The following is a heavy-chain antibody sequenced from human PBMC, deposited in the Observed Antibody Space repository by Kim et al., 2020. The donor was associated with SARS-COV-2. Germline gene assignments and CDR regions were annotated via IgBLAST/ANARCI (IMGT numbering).Heavy chain of an antibody. CDR2: ISGSGGST. CDR1: GFTFSSYA. J-gene: IGHJ4*02. V-gene: IGHV3-23*01. CDR3: AKRERITMIVIISLIDY. Sequence: GGSLRLSCAASGFTFSSYAMSWVRQAPGKGLEWVSAISGSGGSTYYADSAKGRFTISRDNSKSTLYLQMNSLRAADTAVYYCAKRERITMIVIISLIDYLGQGALVTTSS. D-gene: IGHD3-22*01.